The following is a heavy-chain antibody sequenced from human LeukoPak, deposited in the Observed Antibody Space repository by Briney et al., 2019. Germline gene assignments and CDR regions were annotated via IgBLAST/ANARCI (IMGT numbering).Heavy chain of an antibody. CDR3: AREFTAARPYYFDY. Sequence: SETLSLTCTVSGGSISSGDYYWSWIRQPPGKGLEWIGYIYYSGSTYYNPSLKSRVTISVDTSKNQFSLKLSSVTAADTAVYYCAREFTAARPYYFDYWGQGTLVTVSS. CDR2: IYYSGST. CDR1: GGSISSGDYY. V-gene: IGHV4-30-4*08. D-gene: IGHD6-6*01. J-gene: IGHJ4*02.